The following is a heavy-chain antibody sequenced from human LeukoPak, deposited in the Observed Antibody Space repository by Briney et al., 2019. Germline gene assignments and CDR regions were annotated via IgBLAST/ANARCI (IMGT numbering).Heavy chain of an antibody. J-gene: IGHJ6*03. CDR2: MNPNSGNT. CDR3: ARMGYTVNSYYYYYMDV. CDR1: GYTFTSYD. V-gene: IGHV1-8*01. D-gene: IGHD4-17*01. Sequence: ASVKVSCKASGYTFTSYDINWVRQATGQGLEWMGWMNPNSGNTGYAQKFQGRVTMTRNTSISTAYMELSSLRSEDTVVYYCARMGYTVNSYYYYYMDVWGKGTTVTVSS.